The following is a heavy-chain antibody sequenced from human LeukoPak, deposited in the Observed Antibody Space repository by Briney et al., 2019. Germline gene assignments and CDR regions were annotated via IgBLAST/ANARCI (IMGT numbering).Heavy chain of an antibody. CDR3: ARGLSPHYYDSSGKLNAFDI. D-gene: IGHD3-22*01. V-gene: IGHV1-2*02. J-gene: IGHJ3*02. CDR2: INPNSGGT. CDR1: GYTFTNYG. Sequence: ASVTVSCKASGYTFTNYGVNWVRQAPGQGLEWMGWINPNSGGTNYAQKFQGRVTMTRATSISTAYMELSRLRSDDTAVYYCARGLSPHYYDSSGKLNAFDIWGQGTMVTVSS.